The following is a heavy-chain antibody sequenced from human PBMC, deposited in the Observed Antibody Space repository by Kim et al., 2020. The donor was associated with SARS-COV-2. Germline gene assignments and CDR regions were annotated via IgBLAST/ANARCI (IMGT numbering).Heavy chain of an antibody. CDR2: I. D-gene: IGHD6-13*01. Sequence: IYYADSVKGRFAISRDNTKNTVFLQMDSLRDEDTAVYFCARAAAGTLWFDPWGHGTLVTVSS. J-gene: IGHJ5*02. V-gene: IGHV3-48*02. CDR3: ARAAAGTLWFDP.